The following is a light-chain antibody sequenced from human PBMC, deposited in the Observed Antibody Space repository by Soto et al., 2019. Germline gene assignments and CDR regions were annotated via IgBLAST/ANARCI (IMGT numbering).Light chain of an antibody. V-gene: IGKV3-11*01. CDR2: DAS. CDR1: QSVSSY. CDR3: QQRSNWHPLT. Sequence: EILLTQSPSTLSLSPGERATLSCRASQSVSSYLAWYQQKPGQAPRLLIYDASNRATGIPARFSGSGSGTDFTLTISSLEPDDFAVYYCQQRSNWHPLTFGQGTRLEIK. J-gene: IGKJ5*01.